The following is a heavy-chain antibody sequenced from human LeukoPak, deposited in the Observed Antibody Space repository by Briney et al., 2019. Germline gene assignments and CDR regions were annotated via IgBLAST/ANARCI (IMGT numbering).Heavy chain of an antibody. CDR3: ARRYESGPTFSIDY. D-gene: IGHD1-26*01. Sequence: PSETLSLTCAVYGGSFSGYYWSWIRLPPGKGLEWIGEINHSGSTNYNPSLKSRVTISVDTSKNQFSLKVSSVTAADTAVYYCARRYESGPTFSIDYWGQGTLVTVSS. V-gene: IGHV4-34*01. CDR2: INHSGST. CDR1: GGSFSGYY. J-gene: IGHJ4*02.